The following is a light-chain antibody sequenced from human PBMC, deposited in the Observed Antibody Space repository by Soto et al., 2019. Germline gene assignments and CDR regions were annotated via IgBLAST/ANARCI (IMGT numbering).Light chain of an antibody. CDR2: GTS. CDR3: QQYNTWSSIT. J-gene: IGKJ5*01. Sequence: EIVMTQSPATLSVSPGERVTLSCRASQSISSNLAWYQQKPGQAPSLPMYGTSTRATGIPARFSGSGSGTEFTLTISSLQSEDFAVYYCQQYNTWSSITFGQGTRLEIK. CDR1: QSISSN. V-gene: IGKV3-15*01.